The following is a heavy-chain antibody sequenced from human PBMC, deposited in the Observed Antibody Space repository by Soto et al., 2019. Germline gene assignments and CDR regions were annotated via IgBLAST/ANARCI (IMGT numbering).Heavy chain of an antibody. CDR1: GFSLSTSGEG. D-gene: IGHD2-15*01. V-gene: IGHV2-5*02. Sequence: QITLKESGPTLVKPTQTLTLTCTFSGFSLSTSGEGVGWIRQPPGKALEWLALIYWDDAKRYSPSLTSRLTITKDTSKSQGVLTMTNMDPVDTATYYCAHVLVVVANYGMDVWGQGTTVTVSS. CDR3: AHVLVVVANYGMDV. J-gene: IGHJ6*02. CDR2: IYWDDAK.